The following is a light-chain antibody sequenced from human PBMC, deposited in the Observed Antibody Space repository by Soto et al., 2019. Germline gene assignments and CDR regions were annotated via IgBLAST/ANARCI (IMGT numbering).Light chain of an antibody. CDR3: QNRSNWPPYT. CDR2: DAS. J-gene: IGKJ2*01. CDR1: QSVNTN. Sequence: EIVLTQSPATPSLSPGERATLSCRASQSVNTNLAWYQQKPGQAPRLLIYDASNRATGIPVRFSGSGSGTDFTLTIASLEPEDSAVYYCQNRSNWPPYTFGQGTKVDIK. V-gene: IGKV3-11*01.